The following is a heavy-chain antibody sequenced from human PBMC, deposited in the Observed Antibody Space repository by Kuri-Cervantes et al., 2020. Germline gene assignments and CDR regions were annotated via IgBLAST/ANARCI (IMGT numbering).Heavy chain of an antibody. CDR1: GGTFSSYA. V-gene: IGHV1-69*13. CDR2: IIPIFGTA. CDR3: AREGTYFSGGSCSATDAFDI. Sequence: SVKVSCKASGGTFSSYAISWVRQAPGQGLEWMGGIIPIFGTANYAQKFQGRVTITADESTSTAYMELSSLRSEDTAVYYCAREGTYFSGGSCSATDAFDIWGEGTMVTVSS. D-gene: IGHD2-15*01. J-gene: IGHJ3*02.